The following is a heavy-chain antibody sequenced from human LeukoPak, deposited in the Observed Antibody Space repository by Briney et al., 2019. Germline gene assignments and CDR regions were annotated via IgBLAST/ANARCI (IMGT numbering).Heavy chain of an antibody. CDR2: IYYSGST. CDR3: ARPSGGYYDSSGYYSAPYYFDY. Sequence: SETLSLTCTVSGGSISSYYWSWIRQPPGKGLEWIGYIYYSGSTNYNPSLKSRVTISVDTSKNQFSLKLSSVTAADTAVYYCARPSGGYYDSSGYYSAPYYFDYWGQGTLVTVSS. D-gene: IGHD3-22*01. CDR1: GGSISSYY. V-gene: IGHV4-59*08. J-gene: IGHJ4*02.